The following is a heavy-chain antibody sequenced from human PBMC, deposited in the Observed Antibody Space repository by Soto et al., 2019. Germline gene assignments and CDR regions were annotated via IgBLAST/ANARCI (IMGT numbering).Heavy chain of an antibody. CDR3: ARTGGYCSSTSCDRGAFDI. Sequence: QVQLVQSGAEVKKPGSSVKVSCKASGGTFSSYAISWVRQAPGQGLEWMGGIIPIFGTANYAQKFQGRVTITADESTSTAYMELSSLRSEDTAVYYCARTGGYCSSTSCDRGAFDIWVQGTMVTVSS. CDR2: IIPIFGTA. CDR1: GGTFSSYA. V-gene: IGHV1-69*01. D-gene: IGHD2-2*02. J-gene: IGHJ3*02.